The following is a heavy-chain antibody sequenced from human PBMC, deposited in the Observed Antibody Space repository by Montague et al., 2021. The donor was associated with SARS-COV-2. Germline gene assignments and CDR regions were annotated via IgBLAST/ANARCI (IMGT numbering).Heavy chain of an antibody. D-gene: IGHD6-13*01. CDR1: GFSLSTSGMC. Sequence: PVLVKPTQTLTLTCTFSGFSLSTSGMCVSWIRQPPGKALEWLARIDWDDDKYYSTSLKTRLTISKDTSKNQVVLTMTNMDPVDTATYYCARMRIAAAGSPFDIWGQGTMVTGSS. V-gene: IGHV2-70*11. J-gene: IGHJ3*02. CDR3: ARMRIAAAGSPFDI. CDR2: IDWDDDK.